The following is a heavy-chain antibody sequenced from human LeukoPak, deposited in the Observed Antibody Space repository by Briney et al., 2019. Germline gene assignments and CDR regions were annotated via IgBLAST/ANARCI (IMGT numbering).Heavy chain of an antibody. D-gene: IGHD2-2*01. Sequence: ASVKVSCKASGYTFTGYYMHWVRQAPGQGLEWMGWINPNSGGTNYAQKFQGRVTMTRDTSISTAYMELSRLRSDDTAVYYCARGYCSSTSCLKYGMDVWGQGTTVTVSS. CDR3: ARGYCSSTSCLKYGMDV. CDR2: INPNSGGT. V-gene: IGHV1-2*02. CDR1: GYTFTGYY. J-gene: IGHJ6*02.